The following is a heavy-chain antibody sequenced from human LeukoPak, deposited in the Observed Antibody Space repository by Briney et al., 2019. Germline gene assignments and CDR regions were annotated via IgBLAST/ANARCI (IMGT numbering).Heavy chain of an antibody. V-gene: IGHV3-23*01. J-gene: IGHJ4*02. CDR1: GFTFSSFA. CDR2: FDGNGPNT. Sequence: GRSLRLSCAASGFTFSSFAMTWVRQAPGKGLEWVSGFDGNGPNTYYADSVKGRWTVSRDNSRNTLYLEMNSLRPEDTAIYYCAKPRTTGLGWAQFDYWGQGSLVTVSS. CDR3: AKPRTTGLGWAQFDY. D-gene: IGHD2-8*02.